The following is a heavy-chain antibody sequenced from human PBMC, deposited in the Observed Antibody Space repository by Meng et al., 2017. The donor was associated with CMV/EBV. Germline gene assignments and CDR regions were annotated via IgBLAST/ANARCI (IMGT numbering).Heavy chain of an antibody. V-gene: IGHV1-2*02. CDR3: ARVPESGFLEWLLAY. Sequence: SGYTITGYCRHRGRQGTGQGLEWMGWIDPNSGGTNSAQKCQGRVTMTRDTSISTAYMELSRLRSDDTAVYYCARVPESGFLEWLLAYWGQGTLVTVSS. CDR1: GYTITGYC. D-gene: IGHD3-3*01. CDR2: IDPNSGGT. J-gene: IGHJ4*02.